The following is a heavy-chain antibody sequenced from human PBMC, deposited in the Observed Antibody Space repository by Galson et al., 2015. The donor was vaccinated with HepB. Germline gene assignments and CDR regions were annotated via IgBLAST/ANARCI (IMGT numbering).Heavy chain of an antibody. J-gene: IGHJ4*02. CDR2: VYYSGNT. Sequence: ETLSLTCSVSGDSINSSAYYWAWIHQTPGKGLEWIGNVYYSGNTYYNPSRESRVTIFVDTSKNQFSLNVSSVTAADTAVFYCARLPRYCTTASCYFYHWGRVNLVTVAS. CDR3: ARLPRYCTTASCYFYH. CDR1: GDSINSSAYY. V-gene: IGHV4-39*01. D-gene: IGHD2-2*01.